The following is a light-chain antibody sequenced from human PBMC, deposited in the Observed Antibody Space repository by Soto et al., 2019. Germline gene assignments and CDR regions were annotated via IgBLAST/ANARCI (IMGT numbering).Light chain of an antibody. CDR3: SSYGGSNSFIL. CDR1: SSDFGSYNF. Sequence: QSALTQPPSASGSPGQSVTISCTGTSSDFGSYNFVSWYQHHPGKAPKLILYDVIKRPSGVPDRFSGSKSGNTASLTVSGLQAEDEADYYCSSYGGSNSFILFGGGTKLTVL. V-gene: IGLV2-8*01. CDR2: DVI. J-gene: IGLJ2*01.